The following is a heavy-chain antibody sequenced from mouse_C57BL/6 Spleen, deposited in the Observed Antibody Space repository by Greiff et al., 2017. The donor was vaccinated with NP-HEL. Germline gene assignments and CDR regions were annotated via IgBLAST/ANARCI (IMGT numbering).Heavy chain of an antibody. CDR2: IDPETGGT. Sequence: VKLMESGAELVRPGASVTLSCKASGYTFTDYEMHWVKQTPVHGLEWIGAIDPETGGTAYNQKFKGKAILTADKSSSTAYMELRSLTSEDSAVYYCTRPYYYGSNYFDYWGQGTTLTVSS. D-gene: IGHD1-1*01. V-gene: IGHV1-15*01. CDR1: GYTFTDYE. J-gene: IGHJ2*01. CDR3: TRPYYYGSNYFDY.